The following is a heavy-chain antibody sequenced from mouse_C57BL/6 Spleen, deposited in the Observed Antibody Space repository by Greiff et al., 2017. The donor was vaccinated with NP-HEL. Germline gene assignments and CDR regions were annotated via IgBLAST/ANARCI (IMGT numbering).Heavy chain of an antibody. D-gene: IGHD1-1*01. CDR3: ARGDYGNYFDY. V-gene: IGHV1-66*01. CDR2: IYPGSGNT. CDR1: GYSFTSYY. J-gene: IGHJ2*01. Sequence: QVQLKESGPELVKPGASVKISCKASGYSFTSYYIHWVKQRPGQGLEWIGWIYPGSGNTKYNEKFKGKATLTADTSSSTAYMQLSSLTSEDSAVYYCARGDYGNYFDYWGQGTTLTVSS.